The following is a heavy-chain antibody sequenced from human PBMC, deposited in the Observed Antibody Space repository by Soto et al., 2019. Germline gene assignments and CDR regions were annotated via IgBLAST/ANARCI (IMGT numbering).Heavy chain of an antibody. Sequence: ASVKVSCKASGYSLRGNYIHWVRQTPGQGLECMGWINPNSSGTDYAQKFQGRVIMTRDTSLTTVYMQLSRLTSDDPAVYYCASDLIVDSPDNYAMDVWGQGTTVTVSS. J-gene: IGHJ6*02. CDR1: GYSLRGNY. V-gene: IGHV1-2*02. CDR3: ASDLIVDSPDNYAMDV. D-gene: IGHD3-22*01. CDR2: INPNSSGT.